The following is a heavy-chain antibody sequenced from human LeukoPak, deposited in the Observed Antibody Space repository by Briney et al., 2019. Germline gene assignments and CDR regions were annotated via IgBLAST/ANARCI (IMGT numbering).Heavy chain of an antibody. Sequence: PSETESLTCTVSGYSISSGYYWGRIRQPPGKGLGWIGSIYYSGNTYYNPSLKSRVTISVDTSKNQFSLKESSVTAADTAMYYCARAVTTKWYYYYMDVWGKGTTVTVSS. V-gene: IGHV4-38-2*02. D-gene: IGHD4-17*01. CDR3: ARAVTTKWYYYYMDV. J-gene: IGHJ6*03. CDR1: GYSISSGYY. CDR2: IYYSGNT.